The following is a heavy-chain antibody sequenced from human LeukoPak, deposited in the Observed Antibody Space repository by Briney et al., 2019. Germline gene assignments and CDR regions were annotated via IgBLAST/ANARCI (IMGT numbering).Heavy chain of an antibody. V-gene: IGHV4-39*01. J-gene: IGHJ6*03. CDR3: ARPVISGYYYYMDV. Sequence: SETLSLTCTVSGGSISSRPYYWGWIRQPPGKGLEWLGSFDYSGSTYYKPSLKSRVTISVDTSKNQFSLKLSSVTAADTAVYYCARPVISGYYYYMDVWGKGTTVTISS. D-gene: IGHD3-10*01. CDR2: FDYSGST. CDR1: GGSISSRPYY.